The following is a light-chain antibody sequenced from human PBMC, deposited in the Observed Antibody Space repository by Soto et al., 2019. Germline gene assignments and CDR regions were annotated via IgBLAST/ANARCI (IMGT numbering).Light chain of an antibody. V-gene: IGLV1-44*01. J-gene: IGLJ3*02. CDR3: AAWDDSLPGWL. CDR2: SDN. Sequence: QSVVTQPPSASGTPGQRVTVSCSGGNSNIGSKSVNWYQQLPGMAPKLLIYSDNQRPSGVPDRFSGSKSGNSASLAISGLKSEDEAYYYCAAWDDSLPGWLFGGWTKLTVL. CDR1: NSNIGSKS.